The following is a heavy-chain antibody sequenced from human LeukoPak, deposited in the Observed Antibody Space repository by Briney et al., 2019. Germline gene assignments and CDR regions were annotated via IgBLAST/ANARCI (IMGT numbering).Heavy chain of an antibody. D-gene: IGHD3-16*01. J-gene: IGHJ4*02. CDR2: IHAGGTT. CDR1: GFTFSSQA. Sequence: GGSLRLSCAASGFTFSSQAMSWVRQAPGKGLEWVSVIHAGGTTFYADSVKGRFTISRDNSKNTLYLQMNSLRADDTAVYYCAREVRGDYFDFWGQGTLVTVSS. CDR3: AREVRGDYFDF. V-gene: IGHV3-53*01.